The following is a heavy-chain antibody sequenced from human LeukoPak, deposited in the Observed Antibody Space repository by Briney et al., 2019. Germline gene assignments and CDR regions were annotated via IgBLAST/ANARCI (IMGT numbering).Heavy chain of an antibody. CDR1: GGSISSGSYY. CDR2: IYTSGST. J-gene: IGHJ4*02. CDR3: AREAGLMGALPTSDY. V-gene: IGHV4-61*02. D-gene: IGHD1-26*01. Sequence: SQTLSLTCTVSGGSISSGSYYWSWIRQPAGKGLEWIGRIYTSGSTNYNPSLKSRVTISVDTSKNQSSLKLSSVTAADTAVYYCAREAGLMGALPTSDYWGQGTLVTVSS.